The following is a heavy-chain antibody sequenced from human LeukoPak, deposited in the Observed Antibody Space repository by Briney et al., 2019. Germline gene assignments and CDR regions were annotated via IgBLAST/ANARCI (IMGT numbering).Heavy chain of an antibody. CDR2: INHSGRN. D-gene: IGHD4-17*01. CDR1: GGSFSGYY. CDR3: ARGQGTVTTH. V-gene: IGHV4-34*01. J-gene: IGHJ4*02. Sequence: SETLSLTCAVYGGSFSGYYWSWIRQPPGKGLEWIGEINHSGRNNYNPSLKSRVTISVDTSKNQFSLKLSSVTAADTAVYYCARGQGTVTTHWGQGTLVTVSS.